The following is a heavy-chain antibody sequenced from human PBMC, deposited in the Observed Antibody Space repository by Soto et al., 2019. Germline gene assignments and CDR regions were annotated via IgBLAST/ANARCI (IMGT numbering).Heavy chain of an antibody. CDR3: ARSQGSSTSVEIYYSYYYGMDV. D-gene: IGHD2-2*01. CDR2: IIPISDTT. J-gene: IGHJ6*02. Sequence: QVQLVQSGAEVKKPGSSVKVSCKASGGTFSSYAISWVRQAPGQGLEWMGGIIPISDTTNYAQKLQGRVTITADESTSTAYMELSSLRSEDTAVYYCARSQGSSTSVEIYYSYYYGMDVWGQGTTVTVSS. CDR1: GGTFSSYA. V-gene: IGHV1-69*01.